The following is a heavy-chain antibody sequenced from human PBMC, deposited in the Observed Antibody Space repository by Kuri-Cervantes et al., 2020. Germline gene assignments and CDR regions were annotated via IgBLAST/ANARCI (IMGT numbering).Heavy chain of an antibody. Sequence: LSCAAYGGSLSGFYWSWIRQPPGKGLGWIGEINHSGSTKYNPSLKSRVTMSVDTSKNQFSLKLSSVTAADTAVYYCESDYYYVDVWGKGTTVTVSS. V-gene: IGHV4-34*01. CDR3: ESDYYYVDV. CDR1: GGSLSGFY. CDR2: INHSGST. J-gene: IGHJ6*03.